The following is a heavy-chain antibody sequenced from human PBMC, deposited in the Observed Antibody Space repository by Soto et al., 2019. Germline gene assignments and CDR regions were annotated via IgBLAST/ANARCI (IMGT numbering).Heavy chain of an antibody. V-gene: IGHV3-33*01. Sequence: QVQLVESGGGVVQPGRSLRLSCAASGFTFSSYGMHWVRQAPGKGLEWVAVIWYDGSNKYYADSVKGRFTISRDNSKNTLYLQMNSLRAEDTAVYYCARDAVAYGAAPLYYFDYWGQGTLVTVSS. CDR1: GFTFSSYG. D-gene: IGHD6-19*01. CDR2: IWYDGSNK. CDR3: ARDAVAYGAAPLYYFDY. J-gene: IGHJ4*02.